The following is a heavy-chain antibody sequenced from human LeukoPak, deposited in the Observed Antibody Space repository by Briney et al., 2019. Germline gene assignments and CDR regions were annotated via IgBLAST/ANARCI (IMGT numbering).Heavy chain of an antibody. CDR1: GYSISSGYY. V-gene: IGHV4-38-2*02. CDR2: IYHNGIT. CDR3: AGEYGSGSYSLDY. Sequence: SETLHLTCTFSGYSISSGYYWGWIRQPPGKGLEWIGCIYHNGITFYNPSPNHRVTISVDTSKNHFSLKLSSVTAADTAVYYCAGEYGSGSYSLDYWGQGTLVTVSS. D-gene: IGHD3-10*01. J-gene: IGHJ4*02.